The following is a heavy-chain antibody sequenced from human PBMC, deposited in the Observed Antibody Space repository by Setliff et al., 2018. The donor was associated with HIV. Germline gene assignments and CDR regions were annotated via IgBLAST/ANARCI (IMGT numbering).Heavy chain of an antibody. V-gene: IGHV4-34*01. CDR1: GGPFSGNY. CDR2: INHSGST. D-gene: IGHD3-3*02. Sequence: PSETLSLTCAVYGGPFSGNYGSWIRQPPGKGLEWIGEINHSGSTNYNPSLKSRVTISVDTSKIQFSLNLSSVTAADTAVYYCARHSGSYIDYWGQGTLVTVSS. CDR3: ARHSGSYIDY. J-gene: IGHJ4*02.